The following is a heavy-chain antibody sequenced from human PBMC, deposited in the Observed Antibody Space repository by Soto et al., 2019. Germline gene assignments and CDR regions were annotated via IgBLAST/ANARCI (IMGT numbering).Heavy chain of an antibody. Sequence: KPSETLSLTCTVSGGSISSGGYYWSWIRQHPGKGLEWIGYIYYSGSTYYNPSLKSRVTISVDTSKNQFSLKLSSVTAADTAVYYCARDRNSGYDYYGMDVWGQGTTVTVSS. CDR3: ARDRNSGYDYYGMDV. V-gene: IGHV4-31*03. J-gene: IGHJ6*02. D-gene: IGHD1-26*01. CDR1: GGSISSGGYY. CDR2: IYYSGST.